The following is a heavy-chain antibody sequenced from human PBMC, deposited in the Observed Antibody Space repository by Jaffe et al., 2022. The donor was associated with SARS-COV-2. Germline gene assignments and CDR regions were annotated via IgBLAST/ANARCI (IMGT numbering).Heavy chain of an antibody. V-gene: IGHV3-7*01. D-gene: IGHD1-1*01. Sequence: EVHLVESGGGSVQPGGSLRLSCAVSGFTFGTYWMSWVRQAPGKGPEWVANINAGGSGTFYVDSVKGRFTISRDNAQNSLFLQMDSLTAEDTALYYCARGSKDIDGIDFWGQGTLVTVSS. CDR2: INAGGSGT. J-gene: IGHJ4*02. CDR3: ARGSKDIDGIDF. CDR1: GFTFGTYW.